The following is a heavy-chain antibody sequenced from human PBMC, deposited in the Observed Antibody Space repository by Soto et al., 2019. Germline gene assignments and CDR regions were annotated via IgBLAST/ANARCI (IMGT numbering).Heavy chain of an antibody. CDR3: TRDPRIADF. Sequence: GGSLRLSCAASGFSLRDYYMTWIRQAPGKGLELLSYINPGGDVIKYADSVKGRFTISRDNAKNSLYLHMNNLRAEDTAVYYCTRDPRIADFWGQGTLGTVSS. CDR2: INPGGDVI. J-gene: IGHJ4*02. CDR1: GFSLRDYY. V-gene: IGHV3-11*01. D-gene: IGHD2-21*01.